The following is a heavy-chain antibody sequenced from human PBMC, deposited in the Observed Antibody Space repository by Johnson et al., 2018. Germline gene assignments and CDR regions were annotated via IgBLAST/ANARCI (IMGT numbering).Heavy chain of an antibody. CDR1: GFTFSSYW. J-gene: IGHJ3*02. Sequence: VQLQESGGGLVQPGGSXRLSCAASGFTFSSYWMHWVRQAPGKGLVWVSRINSDGSSTSYADSVKGRFTISRDNAKKTLYLQMNSLRAEDTAVYYCAIYGSGDAFDIWGQGTMVTVSS. CDR2: INSDGSST. V-gene: IGHV3-74*01. CDR3: AIYGSGDAFDI. D-gene: IGHD3-10*01.